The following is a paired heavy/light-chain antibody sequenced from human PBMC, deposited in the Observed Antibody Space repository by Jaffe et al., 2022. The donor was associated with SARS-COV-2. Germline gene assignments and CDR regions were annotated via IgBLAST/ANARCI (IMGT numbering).Heavy chain of an antibody. CDR1: GYTFSTYA. Sequence: QVQIVQSGAEVKEPGDSVTISCRPSGYTFSTYAMHWVRQAPGQSLEWMGWISAANGNTKYSPTFQGRATITRETSARTIYMALTGLTPEDTAVYYCARGGGMGTLRDHYYGMDVWGQGTTVTVSS. CDR2: ISAANGNT. J-gene: IGHJ6*02. V-gene: IGHV1-3*01. D-gene: IGHD1-1*01. CDR3: ARGGGMGTLRDHYYGMDV.
Light chain of an antibody. V-gene: IGKV3-11*01. J-gene: IGKJ4*01. Sequence: EILLTQSPATLSLSPGERATLSCRASQSINSYLAWYQQKPGQAPRLLIYEASNRATGIPARFSGSGSGTDFTLTIRSLEPEDFAVYYCQQRSNWPITFGGGTKVDIK. CDR2: EAS. CDR3: QQRSNWPIT. CDR1: QSINSY.